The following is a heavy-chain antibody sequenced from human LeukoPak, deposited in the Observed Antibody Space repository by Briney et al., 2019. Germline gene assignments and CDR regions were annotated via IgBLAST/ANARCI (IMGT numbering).Heavy chain of an antibody. CDR1: GYTFTGYY. J-gene: IGHJ4*02. CDR3: ARDQGYSSGGFDY. D-gene: IGHD6-19*01. Sequence: GASVKVSCKASGYTFTGYYMHWVRQAPGQGLEWMGWINPNSGGTNYAQKFQGRVTMTRDTSISTAYMELSRLRSDDTAVYYCARDQGYSSGGFDYWGQGTLVTVSS. V-gene: IGHV1-2*02. CDR2: INPNSGGT.